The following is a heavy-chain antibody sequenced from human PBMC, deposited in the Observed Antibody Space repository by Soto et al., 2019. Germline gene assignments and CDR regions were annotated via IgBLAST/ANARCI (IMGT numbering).Heavy chain of an antibody. D-gene: IGHD2-15*01. Sequence: GGSLRLSCAASGFTFSSYGMHWVRQAPGKGLEWVAVIWYDGSNKYYADSVKGRFTISRDNSKNTVYLQMNSLRAEDTAVYYCAREVVAATTRPHYYYYYYYGMDVWGQGTTVTVSS. J-gene: IGHJ6*02. CDR2: IWYDGSNK. CDR1: GFTFSSYG. V-gene: IGHV3-33*01. CDR3: AREVVAATTRPHYYYYYYYGMDV.